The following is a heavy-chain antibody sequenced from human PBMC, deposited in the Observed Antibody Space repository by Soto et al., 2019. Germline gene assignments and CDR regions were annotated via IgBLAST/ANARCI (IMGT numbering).Heavy chain of an antibody. CDR1: GFTFSSYA. J-gene: IGHJ2*01. CDR3: AKGGLSGYDYWYFDL. V-gene: IGHV3-23*01. CDR2: ISGSGGST. Sequence: GGSLRLSCAASGFTFSSYAMSWVRQAPGKGLEWVSAISGSGGSTYYGDSVKGRFTISRDNSKNTLYLQMNSLRAEDTAVYSCAKGGLSGYDYWYFDLWGRGTLVTVSS. D-gene: IGHD5-12*01.